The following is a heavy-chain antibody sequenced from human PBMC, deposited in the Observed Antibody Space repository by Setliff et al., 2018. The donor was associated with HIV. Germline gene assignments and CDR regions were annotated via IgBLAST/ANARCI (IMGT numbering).Heavy chain of an antibody. V-gene: IGHV4-34*01. CDR3: ARSRFVSVTAKAFDM. Sequence: PSETLSLTCAVYSGPFSGYTWSWIRQPPGKGLEWIGEINHSGSTNYNPSLKSRVIISVDPSKNQFSLRQRSVTAADTAVYYCARSRFVSVTAKAFDMWGQGIMVTVSS. D-gene: IGHD2-21*02. CDR2: INHSGST. CDR1: SGPFSGYT. J-gene: IGHJ3*02.